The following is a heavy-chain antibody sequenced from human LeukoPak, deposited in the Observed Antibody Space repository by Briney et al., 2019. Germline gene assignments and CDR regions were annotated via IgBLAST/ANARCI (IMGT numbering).Heavy chain of an antibody. D-gene: IGHD3-22*01. V-gene: IGHV3-23*01. CDR2: ISGSGGST. CDR1: GFTFSSYA. Sequence: GGSLRLSCAASGFTFSSYAMSWVRQAPGKGLEWVSAISGSGGSTYYADSVKGRFTISRDNSKNTLYLQMNSLRAEDTAVYYCAKEGPEVVVVMNHSFDYWGQGTLVTVSS. CDR3: AKEGPEVVVVMNHSFDY. J-gene: IGHJ4*02.